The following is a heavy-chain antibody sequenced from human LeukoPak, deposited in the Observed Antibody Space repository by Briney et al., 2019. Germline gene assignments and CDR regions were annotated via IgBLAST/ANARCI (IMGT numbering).Heavy chain of an antibody. Sequence: GSVKVSCKTSGYTFDNYDINWVRQATGQGLEWMGWMNPNSGNTGYAQKFQGRVPMTTNTSMTTAYMGLRGLRSEDTAIYYCARGAPVAIFGPGYAEYFEYWGQGTVVAVSS. CDR2: MNPNSGNT. J-gene: IGHJ4*02. CDR1: GYTFDNYD. V-gene: IGHV1-8*01. D-gene: IGHD3-3*01. CDR3: ARGAPVAIFGPGYAEYFEY.